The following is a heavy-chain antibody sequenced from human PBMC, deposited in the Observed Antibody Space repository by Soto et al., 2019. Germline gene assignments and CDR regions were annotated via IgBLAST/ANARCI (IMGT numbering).Heavy chain of an antibody. CDR1: GGSISSGGYY. J-gene: IGHJ6*03. D-gene: IGHD3-3*01. Sequence: SETLSLTCTVSGGSISSGGYYWSWIRQHPGKGLEWIGYIYYSGSTYYNPSLKSRVTISVDTSKNQFSLKLSSVTAADTAVYYCARDRGPYYDFWSGPYYMDVWGKGTTVTVSS. CDR2: IYYSGST. V-gene: IGHV4-31*03. CDR3: ARDRGPYYDFWSGPYYMDV.